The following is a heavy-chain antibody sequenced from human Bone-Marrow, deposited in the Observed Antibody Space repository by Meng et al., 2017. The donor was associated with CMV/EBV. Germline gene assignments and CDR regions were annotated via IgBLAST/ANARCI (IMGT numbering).Heavy chain of an antibody. Sequence: GESLKISCAASGFTFSSYSMNWVRQAPGKGLEWVSSISSSSSYIYYADSVKGRFTISRDNSKNTLYLQMNSLRAEDTAVYYCVLDYCSSTSCYRGNYYYGMDVWGQGTTVTVSS. V-gene: IGHV3-21*01. CDR2: ISSSSSYI. D-gene: IGHD2-2*01. CDR3: VLDYCSSTSCYRGNYYYGMDV. J-gene: IGHJ6*02. CDR1: GFTFSSYS.